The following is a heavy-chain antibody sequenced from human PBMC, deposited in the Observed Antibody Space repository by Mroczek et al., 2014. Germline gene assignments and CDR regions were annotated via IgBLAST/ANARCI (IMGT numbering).Heavy chain of an antibody. J-gene: IGHJ6*02. CDR1: GGSFSGYY. V-gene: IGHV4-34*01. Sequence: QVQLQQWGAGLLKPSETLSLTCAVYGGSFSGYYWSWIRQPPGKGLEWIGEINHSGSTNYNPSLKSRVTISVDTSKNQFSLKLSSVTAADTAVYYCARVLYCSGGSCYPKYGMDVWGQGTTVTVSS. D-gene: IGHD2-15*01. CDR2: INHSGST. CDR3: ARVLYCSGGSCYPKYGMDV.